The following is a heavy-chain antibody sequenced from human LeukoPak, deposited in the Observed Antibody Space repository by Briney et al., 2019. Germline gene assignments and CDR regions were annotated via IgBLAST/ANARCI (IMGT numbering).Heavy chain of an antibody. Sequence: GGSLRLSCAASGFSFSNYAMNWVRHAPGKGLERVSAISGSGGSPYYADSVKGRLTISRDNSKNTLFLQMNSLRAEDTAVYYCSRSSSGWYYYYGMDVWGQGTTVTVSS. D-gene: IGHD6-19*01. CDR1: GFSFSNYA. V-gene: IGHV3-23*01. CDR3: SRSSSGWYYYYGMDV. J-gene: IGHJ6*02. CDR2: ISGSGGSP.